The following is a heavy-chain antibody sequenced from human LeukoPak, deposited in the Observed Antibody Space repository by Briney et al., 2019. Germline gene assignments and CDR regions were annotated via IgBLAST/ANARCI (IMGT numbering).Heavy chain of an antibody. CDR2: IYYSGST. CDR3: ASPTTVVGPTGYGTDV. Sequence: PSETLSLTCTVSGGSISSSSYYWGWIRQPPGKGLEWIGSIYYSGSTYYNPSFKSRVTIFVDTSKNQFSLRLSSVTAADTAVYYCASPTTVVGPTGYGTDVWGQGTTVTVSS. J-gene: IGHJ6*02. CDR1: GGSISSSSYY. D-gene: IGHD4-23*01. V-gene: IGHV4-39*01.